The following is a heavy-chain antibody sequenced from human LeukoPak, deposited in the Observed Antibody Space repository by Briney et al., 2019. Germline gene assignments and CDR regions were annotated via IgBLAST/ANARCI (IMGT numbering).Heavy chain of an antibody. Sequence: GGSLRLSCAASGFTFSTYAMSWVRQAPGKGLEWVSVISGSGGSTYYADSVEGRFTISRDNSKNTLYLQMNSLRAEDTAVYYCAKRGYDRSGYYGYLDYWGQGTLVTVSS. CDR2: ISGSGGST. J-gene: IGHJ4*02. D-gene: IGHD3-22*01. CDR3: AKRGYDRSGYYGYLDY. CDR1: GFTFSTYA. V-gene: IGHV3-23*01.